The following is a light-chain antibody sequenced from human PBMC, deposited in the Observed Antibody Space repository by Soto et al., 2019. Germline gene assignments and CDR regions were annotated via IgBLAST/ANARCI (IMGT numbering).Light chain of an antibody. CDR1: QSVSSEY. Sequence: EIVLTQSPGTLSLSPGERVTLSCRASQSVSSEYLAWYQQKPGQAPRLLIFGASIRATGISARFSGSGSGTDFTLTIRRLEPADFAVYYGQQYGTSPGTFGQGTKVEIK. CDR3: QQYGTSPGT. V-gene: IGKV3-20*01. J-gene: IGKJ1*01. CDR2: GAS.